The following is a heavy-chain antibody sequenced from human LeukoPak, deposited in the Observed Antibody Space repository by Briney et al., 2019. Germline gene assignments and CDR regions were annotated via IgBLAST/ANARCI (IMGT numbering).Heavy chain of an antibody. CDR3: ARVDQGSSGYYFPSYGYFDY. V-gene: IGHV3-74*01. CDR1: GFTFSSYW. J-gene: IGHJ4*02. D-gene: IGHD3-22*01. CDR2: INSDGSST. Sequence: GGSLRLSCAASGFTFSSYWMHWVRQAPGKGLVRVSRINSDGSSTSYADSVKGRFTISRDNAKNTLYLQMNSLRAEDTAVYYCARVDQGSSGYYFPSYGYFDYWGQGTLVTVSS.